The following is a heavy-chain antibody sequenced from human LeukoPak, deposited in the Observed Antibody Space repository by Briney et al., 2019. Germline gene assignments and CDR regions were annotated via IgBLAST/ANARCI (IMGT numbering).Heavy chain of an antibody. CDR1: GFTFSTYD. J-gene: IGHJ4*02. D-gene: IGHD5-18*01. Sequence: GSLRLSCTASGFTFSTYDMSWVRQAPGKGLEWVSTVRVNGGSTYYADSVKGRFTISRDNSKNTLYLQMNSLRAEDTAVYYCAKTAMVTGPIDYWGQGTLVTVSS. CDR2: VRVNGGST. CDR3: AKTAMVTGPIDY. V-gene: IGHV3-23*01.